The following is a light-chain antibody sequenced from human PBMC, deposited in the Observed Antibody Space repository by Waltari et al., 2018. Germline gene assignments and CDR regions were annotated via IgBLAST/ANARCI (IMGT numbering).Light chain of an antibody. Sequence: SYELTQPPSVSVSPGQTARITCSGDALPNKHGNWYQQKSGQAPVLVIYEDNKRRSGIPERFSGSSSGTMVTLTISGAQVEDEGDYYCYSTDRTGKQRVFGGGTKLTVL. CDR1: ALPNKH. V-gene: IGLV3-10*01. CDR3: YSTDRTGKQRV. CDR2: EDN. J-gene: IGLJ2*01.